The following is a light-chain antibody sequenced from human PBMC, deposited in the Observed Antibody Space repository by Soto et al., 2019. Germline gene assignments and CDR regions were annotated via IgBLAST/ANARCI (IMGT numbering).Light chain of an antibody. CDR1: QTVSSY. CDR2: DAS. Sequence: ENVLTQSPGTLSLSPGERATLSCRASQTVSSYLLWYQQKPGQAPRLLIYDASNRASGTPARFSGSGSGTDFTLTISRLEPEDFAVYYCQQYGSSPQTFGQGTKVDIK. CDR3: QQYGSSPQT. J-gene: IGKJ1*01. V-gene: IGKV3-20*01.